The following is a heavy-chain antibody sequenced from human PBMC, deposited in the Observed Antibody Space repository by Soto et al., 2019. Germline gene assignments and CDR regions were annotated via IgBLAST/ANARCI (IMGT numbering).Heavy chain of an antibody. CDR2: IYYTGRT. CDR3: ERHVTSNQDCFDL. J-gene: IGHJ5*02. V-gene: IGHV4-31*02. D-gene: IGHD2-2*01. CDR1: GGSLKSGGYY. Sequence: QVQLQESGPGLVKPSQTLSLTCTVSGGSLKSGGYYWSWVRQHPGRGLEWIGYIYYTGRTYYNPTLQGRLTXAXDXXKIQFSLRLVSVTAADTTVYSCERHVTSNQDCFDLWGHGTLVTVSS.